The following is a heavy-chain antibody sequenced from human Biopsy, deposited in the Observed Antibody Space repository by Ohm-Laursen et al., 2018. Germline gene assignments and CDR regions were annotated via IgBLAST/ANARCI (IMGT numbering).Heavy chain of an antibody. CDR2: IYYTGIT. CDR1: GGSISSYY. J-gene: IGHJ2*01. Sequence: SETLSLTCTVSGGSISSYYWSWIRQPPGKGLEWIGYIYYTGITNYNPSLKSRVTISVDTSMNHLSLRLTFVTAANAAVYYCARHAPSYSGSYWGYFDLWGRGTLVTVSS. V-gene: IGHV4-59*08. D-gene: IGHD1-26*01. CDR3: ARHAPSYSGSYWGYFDL.